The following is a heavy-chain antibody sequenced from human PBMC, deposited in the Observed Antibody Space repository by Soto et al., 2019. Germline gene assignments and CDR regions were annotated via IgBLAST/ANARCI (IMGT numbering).Heavy chain of an antibody. Sequence: SETLSLTCAVSSGSISSSNWWSWVRQPPGKGLEWIGEIYHSGSTNYNPSLKSRVTISVDKSKNQFSLKLSSVTAADTAVYYCARDSGCSGGSCYSWGAFDIWGQGTMVTVSS. J-gene: IGHJ3*02. CDR2: IYHSGST. CDR1: SGSISSSNW. V-gene: IGHV4-4*02. D-gene: IGHD2-15*01. CDR3: ARDSGCSGGSCYSWGAFDI.